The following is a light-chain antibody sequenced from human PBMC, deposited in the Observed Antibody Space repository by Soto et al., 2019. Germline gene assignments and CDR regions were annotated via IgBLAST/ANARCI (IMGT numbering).Light chain of an antibody. CDR3: QQYGRLSLT. V-gene: IGKV3-20*01. J-gene: IGKJ4*01. Sequence: EIVLTQSPGTLSLSPGERATLSCRASQSVSSRNLGWYQQKPGQAPRLLIYGASIRATGNPDRFSGSVSGTDIILTISRLVPEDLAVYYCQQYGRLSLTFGGGTKLEIK. CDR1: QSVSSRN. CDR2: GAS.